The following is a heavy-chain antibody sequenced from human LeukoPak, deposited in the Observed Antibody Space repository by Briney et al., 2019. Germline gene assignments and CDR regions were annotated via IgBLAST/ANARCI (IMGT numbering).Heavy chain of an antibody. D-gene: IGHD6-6*01. J-gene: IGHJ4*02. CDR3: ARISMYSSYSSDY. CDR1: GGSISSGSYY. Sequence: PSQTLSLTCTVCGGSISSGSYYWSWIRQPAGKGLEWIGRIYTSGSTNYNPSLKSRVTISVDTSKNQFSLKLSSVTAADTAVYYCARISMYSSYSSDYWGQGTLVTVSS. CDR2: IYTSGST. V-gene: IGHV4-61*02.